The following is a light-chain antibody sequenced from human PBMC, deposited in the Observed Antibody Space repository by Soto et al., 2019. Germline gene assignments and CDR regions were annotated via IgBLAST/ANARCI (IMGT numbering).Light chain of an antibody. J-gene: IGKJ1*01. V-gene: IGKV3-20*01. Sequence: EIVLTQSPGTLSLSPGERATLSCRASQSVSSSYLAWYQQKPGQAPRLLIYGVSSRATGIPDRISGSGSGTDFTLTITRLEPEDFAVYYCQQYVTSSPRTFGQGTKVDIK. CDR1: QSVSSSY. CDR2: GVS. CDR3: QQYVTSSPRT.